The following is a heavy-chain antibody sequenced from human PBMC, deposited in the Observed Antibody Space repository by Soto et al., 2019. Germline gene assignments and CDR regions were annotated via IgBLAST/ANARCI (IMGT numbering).Heavy chain of an antibody. CDR1: GYTFTSYD. V-gene: IGHV1-8*01. Sequence: QVQLVQSGAEVKKPGASVKVSCKASGYTFTSYDINWVRQATGQGLEWMGWMNPNSGNTGYAQKIQGRVTMTRNTYISTVYMELSSLRSEDTAVYYCARRTDYYDILTGRYYYYGMHVWGQGTTVTVSS. D-gene: IGHD3-9*01. J-gene: IGHJ6*02. CDR2: MNPNSGNT. CDR3: ARRTDYYDILTGRYYYYGMHV.